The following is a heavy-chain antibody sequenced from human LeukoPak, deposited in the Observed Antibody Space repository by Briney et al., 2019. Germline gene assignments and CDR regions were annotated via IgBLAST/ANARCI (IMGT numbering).Heavy chain of an antibody. J-gene: IGHJ6*02. CDR1: GFTFSYYS. CDR2: ISSSSSYI. D-gene: IGHD4-17*01. CDR3: ARVNAVTTDPYYYGMDV. Sequence: GGSLRLSCAASGFTFSYYSMNWVRQAPGKGLEWVSSISSSSSYIHYADSVKGRFTISRDNAKNSLYLQMNSLRAEDTAVYYCARVNAVTTDPYYYGMDVWGQGTTVTVSS. V-gene: IGHV3-21*01.